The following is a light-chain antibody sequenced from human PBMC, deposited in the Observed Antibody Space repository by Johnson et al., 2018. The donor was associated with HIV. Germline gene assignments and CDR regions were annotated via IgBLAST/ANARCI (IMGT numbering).Light chain of an antibody. CDR1: SSDMGNYA. V-gene: IGLV1-51*02. CDR2: ENN. Sequence: QPVLTQPPSVSAAPGQKVTISCSGSSSDMGNYAVSWYQQLPGTAPKLLIYENNKRPSGIPDRFSGSKSGTSATLGITGLQTGDEADYYCGTWDSSLSAYVFVTGTKVPV. CDR3: GTWDSSLSAYV. J-gene: IGLJ1*01.